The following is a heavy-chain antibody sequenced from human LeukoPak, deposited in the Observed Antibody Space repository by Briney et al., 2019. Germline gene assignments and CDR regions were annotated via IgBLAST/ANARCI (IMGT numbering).Heavy chain of an antibody. D-gene: IGHD4-23*01. J-gene: IGHJ5*02. CDR3: ARGRNSGNWFDP. V-gene: IGHV4-4*07. CDR2: IYTSGST. CDR1: GGSITSYY. Sequence: SETLSITCTVSGGSITSYYWSWIRQPDGKGLEWIGRIYTSGSTNYNPSLKSRVTMSVDTSKNQFSLKLSSVTAADTAVYYCARGRNSGNWFDPWGQGTLVTVSS.